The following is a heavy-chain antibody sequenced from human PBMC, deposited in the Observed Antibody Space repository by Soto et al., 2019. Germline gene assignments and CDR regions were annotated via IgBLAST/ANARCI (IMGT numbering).Heavy chain of an antibody. CDR3: ERLIRPRDFDI. V-gene: IGHV4-59*01. J-gene: IGHJ3*02. Sequence: SETLSLTCTVSGGSISSYYWSWIRQPPGKGLEWIGYIYYSGSTNYNPSLKSRVTISVDTSKNQFSLKLSSVTAADTAVYYCERLIRPRDFDIWGQGTMVTVSS. CDR1: GGSISSYY. D-gene: IGHD3-10*01. CDR2: IYYSGST.